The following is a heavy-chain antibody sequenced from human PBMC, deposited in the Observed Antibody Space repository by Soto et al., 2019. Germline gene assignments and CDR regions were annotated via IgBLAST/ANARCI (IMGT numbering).Heavy chain of an antibody. V-gene: IGHV3-23*01. CDR2: ISGSGGST. CDR1: GFTFSSYA. J-gene: IGHJ4*02. CDR3: AKDLGYCSGGSCYGLDY. D-gene: IGHD2-15*01. Sequence: GGSLRLSCAASGFTFSSYAMSWVRQAPGKGLEWVSAISGSGGSTYYADSVKGRFTISRDNSKNTLYLQMNSLRAEDTAVYYCAKDLGYCSGGSCYGLDYWGQGTLVTVSS.